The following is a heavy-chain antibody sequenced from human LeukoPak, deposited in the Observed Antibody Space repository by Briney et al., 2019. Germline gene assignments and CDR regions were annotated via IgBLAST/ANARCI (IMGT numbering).Heavy chain of an antibody. CDR3: AKSRYYDILTGYLDY. D-gene: IGHD3-9*01. CDR2: ISGSGGST. Sequence: PGGSLRLSCAASGFTFSSYAMSWVRQAPGKGLEWVSAISGSGGSTYYADSVKGRFTISRDNSENTLYLQMNSLRAEDTAVYYCAKSRYYDILTGYLDYWGQGTLVTVSS. CDR1: GFTFSSYA. V-gene: IGHV3-23*01. J-gene: IGHJ4*02.